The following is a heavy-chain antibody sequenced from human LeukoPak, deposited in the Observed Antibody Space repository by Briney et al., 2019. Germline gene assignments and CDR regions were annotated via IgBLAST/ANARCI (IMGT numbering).Heavy chain of an antibody. Sequence: ASVKVSCKASGYSFSSFGISWLRQAPGQGLEWMGWISTNNGYTKYAQKFQGRVTMTTDTSTRTAYMEVRSLRSDDTAVYYCARDPPRRDGNNYGYFDLWGRGTLVSVSS. D-gene: IGHD5-24*01. V-gene: IGHV1-18*01. CDR1: GYSFSSFG. J-gene: IGHJ2*01. CDR3: ARDPPRRDGNNYGYFDL. CDR2: ISTNNGYT.